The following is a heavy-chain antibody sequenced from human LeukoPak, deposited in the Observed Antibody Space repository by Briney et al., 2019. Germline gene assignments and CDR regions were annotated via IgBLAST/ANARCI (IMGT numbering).Heavy chain of an antibody. CDR2: INHSGST. Sequence: PSETLSLTCAVYGGSFSGYYWSWIRQPPGKGLEWIGEINHSGSTNYNPSLKSRVTISVDTSKNQFSLKLSSVTAADTAVYYCARAYYYARSGGYWGQGTLVTVSS. CDR3: ARAYYYARSGGY. D-gene: IGHD3-10*01. J-gene: IGHJ4*02. CDR1: GGSFSGYY. V-gene: IGHV4-34*01.